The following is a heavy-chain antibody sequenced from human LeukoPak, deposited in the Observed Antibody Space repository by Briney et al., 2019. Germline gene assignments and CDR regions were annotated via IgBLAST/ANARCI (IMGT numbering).Heavy chain of an antibody. D-gene: IGHD6-19*01. CDR3: ARRAQYSSGWYDAFDI. CDR1: GGSISSSY. CDR2: IYSSGST. J-gene: IGHJ3*02. V-gene: IGHV4-59*08. Sequence: SETLSLTCTVSGGSISSSYWSWIRQAPGKGLEWIGYIYSSGSTNYNPSLKSRVTISVDTSKNQFSLKLSSVTAADTAVYYCARRAQYSSGWYDAFDIWGQGTRVTVSS.